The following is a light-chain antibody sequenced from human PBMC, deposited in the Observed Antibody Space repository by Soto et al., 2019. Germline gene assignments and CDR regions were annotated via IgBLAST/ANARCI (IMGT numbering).Light chain of an antibody. CDR2: DAS. Sequence: IQLTQSPSSLSASVGDRVTITCRAGQDISSALAWYQQKPGKAPKLLLYDASSLDAGVPSRFSGSESGTDFTLSITSLRPEDFATYYCQQFNDFPLTFGGGTKVQIK. J-gene: IGKJ4*01. CDR1: QDISSA. CDR3: QQFNDFPLT. V-gene: IGKV1D-13*01.